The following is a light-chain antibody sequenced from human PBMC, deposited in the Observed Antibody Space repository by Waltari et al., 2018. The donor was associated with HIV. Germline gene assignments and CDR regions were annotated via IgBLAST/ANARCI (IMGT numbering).Light chain of an antibody. CDR2: GAA. CDR1: QSVASN. J-gene: IGKJ4*01. CDR3: QQYTSWLT. Sequence: EIVMTQSPPTLSLSPGEGATLSCRASQSVASNLAWYQQKPGQAPRLLIYGAAIRATGVPARFSGSGSGTEFTLTISILQSEDFAVYYCQQYTSWLTFGGGTKVEIK. V-gene: IGKV3D-15*03.